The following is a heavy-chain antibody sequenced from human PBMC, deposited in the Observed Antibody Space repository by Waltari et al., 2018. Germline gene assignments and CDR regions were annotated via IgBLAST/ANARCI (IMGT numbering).Heavy chain of an antibody. J-gene: IGHJ5*02. CDR1: GGSLSSSSYY. CDR2: LYYSGST. D-gene: IGHD5-12*01. V-gene: IGHV4-39*01. CDR3: ARHWKKSGYRFDP. Sequence: QLQLQESGPGLVKPSETLSLTCTVSGGSLSSSSYYWGWIRQSPGKGLEWIGSLYYSGSTYYNPTLKSRVTISGDTSKNQFSLKLSSVTAADTAVYYCARHWKKSGYRFDPWGQGTLVTVSS.